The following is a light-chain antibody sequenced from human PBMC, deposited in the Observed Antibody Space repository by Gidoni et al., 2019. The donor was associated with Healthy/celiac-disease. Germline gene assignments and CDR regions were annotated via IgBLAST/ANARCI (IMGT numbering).Light chain of an antibody. CDR3: QHGT. CDR2: KAS. V-gene: IGKV1-5*03. Sequence: DIQMTQSPSTLSASVGDRVTITCRASQSIRSWLAWYQQKPGKAPKLLIYKASSLESGVPSRFSGSGSGTEFTLTISSLQPDDFETYYCQHGTFGQGTKVEIK. CDR1: QSIRSW. J-gene: IGKJ1*01.